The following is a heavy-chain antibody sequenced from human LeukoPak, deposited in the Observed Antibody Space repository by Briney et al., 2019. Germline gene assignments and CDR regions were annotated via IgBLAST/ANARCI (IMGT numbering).Heavy chain of an antibody. J-gene: IGHJ4*02. D-gene: IGHD2/OR15-2a*01. CDR2: ISSSGSTI. CDR3: AKDTLSMTTDY. Sequence: GGSLRLSCAASGFTFSDYYMSWIRQAPGKGLEWVSYISSSGSTIYYADSVKGRFTISRDNAKNSLYLQMNSLRAEDTAVYYCAKDTLSMTTDYWGQGTLVTVSS. CDR1: GFTFSDYY. V-gene: IGHV3-11*01.